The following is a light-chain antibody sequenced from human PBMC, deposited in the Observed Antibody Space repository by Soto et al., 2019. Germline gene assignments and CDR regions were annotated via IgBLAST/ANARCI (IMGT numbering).Light chain of an antibody. V-gene: IGKV1-17*01. J-gene: IGKJ5*01. Sequence: DIQMTQSPSSLSASVGDSVTITCRASQYISNNLGWFQQKPGKAPKRLIYAASSLQSGVPSRFSGSGSGTEFTLTISSLQPEDFATYYCQQYYSYPSITFGQGTRLEI. CDR3: QQYYSYPSIT. CDR2: AAS. CDR1: QYISNN.